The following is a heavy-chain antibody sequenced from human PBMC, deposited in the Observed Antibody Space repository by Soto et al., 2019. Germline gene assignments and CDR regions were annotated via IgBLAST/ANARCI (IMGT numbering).Heavy chain of an antibody. CDR3: ARTYSSSWSPLEY. CDR1: GGSFSGYY. V-gene: IGHV4-34*01. Sequence: QVQLQQWGAGLLKPSETLSLTCAVYGGSFSGYYWSWIRQPPGKGLEWIGEINHSGGTNYNPSLKSRITISVDTSTNQFSLKLTSVTAADTAVYCCARTYSSSWSPLEYWGQGTLVTVSS. D-gene: IGHD6-13*01. CDR2: INHSGGT. J-gene: IGHJ4*02.